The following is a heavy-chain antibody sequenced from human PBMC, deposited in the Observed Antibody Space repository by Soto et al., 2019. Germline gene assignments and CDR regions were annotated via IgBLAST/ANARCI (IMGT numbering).Heavy chain of an antibody. CDR3: ARAPYYYDSSGYYLDY. J-gene: IGHJ4*02. D-gene: IGHD3-22*01. V-gene: IGHV4-59*01. CDR2: IYYSGST. CDR1: GGSISSYY. Sequence: ETLSLTCTDSGGSISSYYWSWIRQPPGKGLEWIGYIYYSGSTNYNPSLKSRVTISVDTSKNQFSLKLSSVTAADTAVYYCARAPYYYDSSGYYLDYWGQGTLVTVSS.